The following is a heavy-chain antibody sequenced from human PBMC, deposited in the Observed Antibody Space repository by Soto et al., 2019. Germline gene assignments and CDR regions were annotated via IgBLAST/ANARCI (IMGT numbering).Heavy chain of an antibody. CDR2: INAGNGDT. CDR1: GYTFATYA. V-gene: IGHV1-3*01. D-gene: IGHD6-13*01. J-gene: IGHJ4*02. CDR3: ARRDAYSSSWFIDY. Sequence: ASVKVSCKASGYTFATYAIHWVRQAPGQRLEWMGWINAGNGDTGHSQKFQGRVTMTSDTSASTAYMELSSLRSEDTAVYYCARRDAYSSSWFIDYWGQGTLVTVSS.